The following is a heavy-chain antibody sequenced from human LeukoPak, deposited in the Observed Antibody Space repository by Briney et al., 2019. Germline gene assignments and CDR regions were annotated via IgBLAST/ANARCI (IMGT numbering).Heavy chain of an antibody. Sequence: GGSLRLSYAASGFTFSSYAMSWVRQAPGKGLEWVSSISSSSSYIYYADSVRGRFTISRDNAKNSLYLQMNSLRAEDTAVYYCARVGPAMAYWGQGTLVTVSS. D-gene: IGHD5-18*01. V-gene: IGHV3-21*01. CDR1: GFTFSSYA. CDR2: ISSSSSYI. CDR3: ARVGPAMAY. J-gene: IGHJ4*02.